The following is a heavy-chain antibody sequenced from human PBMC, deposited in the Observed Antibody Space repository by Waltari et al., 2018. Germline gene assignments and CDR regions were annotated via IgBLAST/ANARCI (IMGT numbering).Heavy chain of an antibody. Sequence: EVQLVESGGVVVQPGGSLRLSCAASGFTFDDYAMHWVRQAPGKGLEWVSLISWDGGSTYYADSVKGRFTISRDNSKNTLYLQMNSLRAEDTAVYYCAIGGTTAIPHVHWGQGTLVTVSS. V-gene: IGHV3-43D*04. D-gene: IGHD1-7*01. J-gene: IGHJ4*02. CDR2: ISWDGGST. CDR1: GFTFDDYA. CDR3: AIGGTTAIPHVH.